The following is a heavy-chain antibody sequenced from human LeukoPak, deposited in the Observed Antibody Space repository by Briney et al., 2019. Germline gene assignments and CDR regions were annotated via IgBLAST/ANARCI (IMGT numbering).Heavy chain of an antibody. CDR1: GYTFTGYY. D-gene: IGHD5-18*01. J-gene: IGHJ6*02. CDR3: ARDLDTPSPFYGMDV. V-gene: IGHV1-2*02. CDR2: INPNSGGT. Sequence: ASVKVSCKASGYTFTGYYMHWVRQAPGQGLEWMGWINPNSGGTNYAQKFQGRVTMTRDTSISTAYMELSRPRSDDTAVYYCARDLDTPSPFYGMDVWGQGTTVTVSS.